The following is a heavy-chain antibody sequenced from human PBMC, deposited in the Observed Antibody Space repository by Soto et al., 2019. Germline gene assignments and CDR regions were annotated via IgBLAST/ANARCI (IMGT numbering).Heavy chain of an antibody. CDR2: VYYSRSS. J-gene: IGHJ5*02. Sequence: SETLSLTCTVSGDSISGGASFWSWIRQPPGKGLEWIANVYYSRSSYYNPSLKSRLTISVDTTKNQFSLQLKSMTAADTAVYYCAKLSCTSSTCYFTGWFDPWGQGTLVTVS. V-gene: IGHV4-31*03. CDR3: AKLSCTSSTCYFTGWFDP. D-gene: IGHD2-2*01. CDR1: GDSISGGASF.